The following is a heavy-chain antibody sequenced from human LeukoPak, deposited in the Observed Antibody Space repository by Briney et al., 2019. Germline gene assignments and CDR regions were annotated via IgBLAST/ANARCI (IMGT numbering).Heavy chain of an antibody. CDR1: GFTFDDYG. J-gene: IGHJ6*03. CDR2: LNWNGGST. Sequence: GGSLRLSCAASGFTFDDYGMSWVRQAPGKGLEWVSGLNWNGGSTGYADSVKGRFTISRDNAKNSLYLQMSSLRAEDTALCHCARGGGNGFYYYMDVWGKGTTVTVSS. D-gene: IGHD4-23*01. V-gene: IGHV3-20*01. CDR3: ARGGGNGFYYYMDV.